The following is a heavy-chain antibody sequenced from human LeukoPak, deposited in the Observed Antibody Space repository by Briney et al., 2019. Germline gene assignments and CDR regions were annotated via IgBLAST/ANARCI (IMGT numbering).Heavy chain of an antibody. Sequence: GASVKVSCKASGYTFTSYYMHWVRQAPGQGLEWMGWMNPNSGNTGYAQKFQGRVTMTRNTSISTAYMELSSLRSEDTAVYYCARVQGRAWFDPWGQGTLVTVSS. CDR3: ARVQGRAWFDP. CDR2: MNPNSGNT. J-gene: IGHJ5*02. CDR1: GYTFTSYY. D-gene: IGHD3-10*01. V-gene: IGHV1-8*02.